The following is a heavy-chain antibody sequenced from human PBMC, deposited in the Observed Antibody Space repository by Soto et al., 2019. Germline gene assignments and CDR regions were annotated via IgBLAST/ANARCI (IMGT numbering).Heavy chain of an antibody. V-gene: IGHV4-34*01. CDR2: INHSGST. Sequence: PSETLSLTCAVYGGSFSGYYWSWMRQPPGKGLEWIGEINHSGSTNYNPSLKSRVTISVDTSKNQFSLKLSSVTAADTAVYYCARGRVAIFGVVTLYNWFDPWGQGTLVTVSS. J-gene: IGHJ5*02. CDR1: GGSFSGYY. D-gene: IGHD3-3*01. CDR3: ARGRVAIFGVVTLYNWFDP.